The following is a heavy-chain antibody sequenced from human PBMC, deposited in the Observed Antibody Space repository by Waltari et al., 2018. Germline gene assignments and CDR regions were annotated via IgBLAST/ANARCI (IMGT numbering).Heavy chain of an antibody. J-gene: IGHJ6*02. Sequence: QVQLQESGPGLVKPSETLSLTCTVSGGSISSYYWSWLRQPPGKGLEWIGYIYYSVSTNYNPSRKSRVTISVDTSKNQFSLKLSSVTAADTSVYYCARASRGGRIAAAGTYYYYGMDVWGQGTTVTVSS. D-gene: IGHD6-13*01. CDR1: GGSISSYY. V-gene: IGHV4-59*01. CDR2: IYYSVST. CDR3: ARASRGGRIAAAGTYYYYGMDV.